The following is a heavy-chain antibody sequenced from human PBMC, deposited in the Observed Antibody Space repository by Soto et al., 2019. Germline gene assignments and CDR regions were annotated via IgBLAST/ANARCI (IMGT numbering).Heavy chain of an antibody. J-gene: IGHJ6*02. V-gene: IGHV3-21*04. Sequence: PGGSLRLSCVDSGFTFSNYSINWVRQAPGKGLEWVSSISGRNDIYYADSVKGRFTISRDNAKNSVSLQMNSLRAEDTAVYYCARGGRGYSGYDYLLFYYYYGMDVWGQGTTVTVSS. CDR1: GFTFSNYS. CDR3: ARGGRGYSGYDYLLFYYYYGMDV. D-gene: IGHD5-12*01. CDR2: ISGRNDI.